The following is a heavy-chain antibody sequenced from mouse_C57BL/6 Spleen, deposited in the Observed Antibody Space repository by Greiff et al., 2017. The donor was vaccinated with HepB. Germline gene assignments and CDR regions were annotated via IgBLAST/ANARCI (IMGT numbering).Heavy chain of an antibody. CDR3: AGEYYAMDY. J-gene: IGHJ4*01. Sequence: EVKLVESGAELVKPGASVKLSCTASGFNINDYYMHWVKQRTEHGLEWIGRIDPEDGETKYAPKFQGKATITADTSSNTAYMQLSSLTSEDSAVYYCAGEYYAMDYWGQGTSVTVSS. CDR2: IDPEDGET. CDR1: GFNINDYY. V-gene: IGHV14-2*01.